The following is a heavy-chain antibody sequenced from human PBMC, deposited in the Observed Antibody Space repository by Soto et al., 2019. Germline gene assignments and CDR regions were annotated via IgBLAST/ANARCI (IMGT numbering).Heavy chain of an antibody. CDR1: GFTFSSYS. J-gene: IGHJ4*02. CDR3: APGWQLGEFDY. Sequence: EVQLVESGGGLVQPGGSLRLSCAASGFTFSSYSMNWVRKAAGKGLEWVSYISSSSSTIYYADSVKGRFTISRDNAKNSLYLQMNSLRAEDTAVYYCAPGWQLGEFDYWGQGTLVTVSS. V-gene: IGHV3-48*01. D-gene: IGHD6-6*01. CDR2: ISSSSSTI.